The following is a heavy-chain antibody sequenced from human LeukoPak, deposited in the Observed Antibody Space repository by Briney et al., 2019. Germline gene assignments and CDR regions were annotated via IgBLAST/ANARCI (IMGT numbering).Heavy chain of an antibody. D-gene: IGHD6-13*01. Sequence: GGSLRLSCAASGFIFKNYAMNWVRQVPGKGLEWVSSIGGRGSLTYYADSVKGRFTISRDNSKNTLDLQMNRLRGEDTALYYCAKDRIEEAGSPSFDFWGQGTLVTVSS. J-gene: IGHJ4*02. CDR2: IGGRGSLT. V-gene: IGHV3-23*01. CDR3: AKDRIEEAGSPSFDF. CDR1: GFIFKNYA.